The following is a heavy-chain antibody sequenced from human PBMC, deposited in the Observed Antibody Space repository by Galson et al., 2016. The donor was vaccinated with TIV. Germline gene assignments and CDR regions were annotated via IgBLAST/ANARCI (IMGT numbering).Heavy chain of an antibody. CDR1: GFSLGTSGMR. V-gene: IGHV2-70*04. CDR2: IDWDDDN. Sequence: PALVKPTQTLTLTCSFSGFSLGTSGMRVSWIRQPPGKALEWLARIDWDDDNSYSTSLKTRLTISKDPSKDQVVLTMTNMDPIDTATYYCARMSALGGVIDYWGQGTLVTVSS. D-gene: IGHD3-16*01. J-gene: IGHJ4*02. CDR3: ARMSALGGVIDY.